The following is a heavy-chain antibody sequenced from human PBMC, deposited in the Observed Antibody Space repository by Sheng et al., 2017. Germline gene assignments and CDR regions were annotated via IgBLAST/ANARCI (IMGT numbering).Heavy chain of an antibody. V-gene: IGHV3-30*18. CDR2: ISYDGSNK. CDR3: AKDRSAVVVDAFDI. Sequence: QVQLVESGGGVVQPGRSPRLSCAVSGFTFSNYGMHWVRQAPGKGLEWVAFISYDGSNKYYADSVKGRFTISRDNSKNTLYLQMNSLRAEDTAVYYCAKDRSAVVVDAFDIWGQGTMVTVSS. J-gene: IGHJ3*02. CDR1: GFTFSNYG. D-gene: IGHD2-15*01.